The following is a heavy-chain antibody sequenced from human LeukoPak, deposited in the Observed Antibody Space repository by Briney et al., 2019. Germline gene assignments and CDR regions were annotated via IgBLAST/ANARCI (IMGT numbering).Heavy chain of an antibody. D-gene: IGHD3-10*01. CDR2: IKQDGSEK. Sequence: GGSLRLSCAASGFTFSSYWMSWVRQAPGKGLEWVANIKQDGSEKYYVDSVKGRFTTSRDNTKNSLYLQMNSLRAEDTAVYYCASGYGSGSYYVGGPTCFDYWGQGTLVTVSS. J-gene: IGHJ4*02. V-gene: IGHV3-7*01. CDR1: GFTFSSYW. CDR3: ASGYGSGSYYVGGPTCFDY.